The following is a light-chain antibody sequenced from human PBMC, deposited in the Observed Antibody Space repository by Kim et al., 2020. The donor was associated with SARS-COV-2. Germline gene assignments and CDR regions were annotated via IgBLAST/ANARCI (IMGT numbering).Light chain of an antibody. Sequence: EVVLTQSPATLSLSPGQRVTLSCRASQNIDKYLAWYQQKPGQAPRLLIYDASNRASGIPARFSGSGSGTDFTLTISTLEPEDFAVYYCQQRSDWPPVTFGAGTKLEI. V-gene: IGKV3-11*01. CDR3: QQRSDWPPVT. J-gene: IGKJ4*01. CDR2: DAS. CDR1: QNIDKY.